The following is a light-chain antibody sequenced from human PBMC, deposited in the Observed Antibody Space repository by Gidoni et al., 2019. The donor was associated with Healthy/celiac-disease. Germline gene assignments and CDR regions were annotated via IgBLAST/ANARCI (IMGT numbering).Light chain of an antibody. Sequence: QSALTQPPSASGSPGPSVTISCTGTRSAVGCYNYVSWYQQHPGKAPKLMIYEVSKRPSGVPDRFSGSKSGNTASLTVSGLQAEDEADYYCSSYAGSNNLVFGGGTKLTVL. J-gene: IGLJ2*01. CDR1: RSAVGCYNY. CDR3: SSYAGSNNLV. V-gene: IGLV2-8*01. CDR2: EVS.